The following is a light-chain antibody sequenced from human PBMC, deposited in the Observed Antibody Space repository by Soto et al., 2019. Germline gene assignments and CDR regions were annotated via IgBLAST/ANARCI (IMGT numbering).Light chain of an antibody. CDR1: QAISNY. V-gene: IGKV1-33*01. J-gene: IGKJ4*01. Sequence: DIQMTQSPSSLSASVGDRVTITCQASQAISNYLNWYQQKPGKAPKLLIFDASNLETGVPSRFSGSGYGTDFTFTISSLQPEDFATYYCQQYDHLPSLTFGGGTKVEMK. CDR3: QQYDHLPSLT. CDR2: DAS.